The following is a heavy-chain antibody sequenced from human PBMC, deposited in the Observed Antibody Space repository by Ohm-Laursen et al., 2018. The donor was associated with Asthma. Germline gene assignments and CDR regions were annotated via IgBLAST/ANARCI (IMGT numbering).Heavy chain of an antibody. CDR1: GFTFSSSY. Sequence: SLRLSCTASGFTFSSSYMVWVRQVPGKGLECISYITPSSSPIHYSDSVKGRFTISRENAKNSLYLQMNSLRAEDTAVYYCARVSYGSGSYYTPDAFDIWGQGTMVTVSS. J-gene: IGHJ3*02. D-gene: IGHD3-10*01. V-gene: IGHV3-48*01. CDR2: ITPSSSPI. CDR3: ARVSYGSGSYYTPDAFDI.